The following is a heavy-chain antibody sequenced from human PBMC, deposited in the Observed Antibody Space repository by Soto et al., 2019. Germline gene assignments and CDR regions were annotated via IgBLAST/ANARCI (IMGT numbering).Heavy chain of an antibody. D-gene: IGHD3-16*01. CDR3: ARDGTFGAKGGSLDI. Sequence: GGSLRLSCAASGFTFRTYGMHWVRQAPGKGLEWVAIFWYDGSNKYYAESVKGRFTISRDNSKNTMYLQMNGLRAEDTAVYYCARDGTFGAKGGSLDIWGQGTMVTVSS. V-gene: IGHV3-33*01. J-gene: IGHJ3*02. CDR1: GFTFRTYG. CDR2: FWYDGSNK.